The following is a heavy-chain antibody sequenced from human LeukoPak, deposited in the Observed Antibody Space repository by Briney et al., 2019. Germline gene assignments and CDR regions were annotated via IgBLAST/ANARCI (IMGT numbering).Heavy chain of an antibody. CDR2: IKQDGSEK. V-gene: IGHV3-7*01. D-gene: IGHD6-6*01. CDR1: GFTFSSYW. J-gene: IGHJ6*02. Sequence: GGSLRLSCAASGFTFSSYWMSWVRQAPGKGPEWVANIKQDGSEKYYVDSVKGRFTISRDNAKNSLYLQMNSLRAEDTAVYYCARDKGIAARPFSRDYYYYGMDVWGQGTTVTVSS. CDR3: ARDKGIAARPFSRDYYYYGMDV.